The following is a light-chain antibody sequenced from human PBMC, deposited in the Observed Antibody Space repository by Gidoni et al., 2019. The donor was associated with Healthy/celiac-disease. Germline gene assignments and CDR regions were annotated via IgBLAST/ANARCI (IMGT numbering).Light chain of an antibody. J-gene: IGKJ5*01. CDR2: GAS. V-gene: IGKV3-15*01. CDR3: QQYNNWPPLIT. Sequence: TLSVSPGERATLSCRASQSVSSNLAWYQQKPGQAPRLLIYGASTRATGIPARFSGSGSGTEFTLTISSLQSEDFAVYYCQQYNNWPPLITFGQGTRLEIK. CDR1: QSVSSN.